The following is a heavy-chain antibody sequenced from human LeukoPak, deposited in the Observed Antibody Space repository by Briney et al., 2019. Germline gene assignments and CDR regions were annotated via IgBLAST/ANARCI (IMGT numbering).Heavy chain of an antibody. V-gene: IGHV4-39*01. CDR3: ARLFLLYYMDV. J-gene: IGHJ6*03. D-gene: IGHD2-21*01. Sequence: PSETLSLTCTVSGGSISGSSYHWGWIRQPPGKGLEWIGSIYYNGSTYYNPSLKSRVTISVDSSKNQFSLKLGSVTAADTAVYYCARLFLLYYMDVWGKGTTVTVSS. CDR1: GGSISGSSYH. CDR2: IYYNGST.